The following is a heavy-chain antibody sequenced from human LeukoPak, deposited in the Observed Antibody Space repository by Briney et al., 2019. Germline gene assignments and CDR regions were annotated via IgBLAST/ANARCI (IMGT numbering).Heavy chain of an antibody. Sequence: SETLSLTCTVSGGSIHSYWSWIRQPAGKGLEWIGRISGSGTITYNPALQSRLTISIDTSKNQFSLKLMSVTAADTAVYYCARDSGTTGEVKFDPWGQGALVTVSS. CDR3: ARDSGTTGEVKFDP. D-gene: IGHD3-10*01. CDR2: ISGSGTI. V-gene: IGHV4-4*07. J-gene: IGHJ5*02. CDR1: GGSIHSY.